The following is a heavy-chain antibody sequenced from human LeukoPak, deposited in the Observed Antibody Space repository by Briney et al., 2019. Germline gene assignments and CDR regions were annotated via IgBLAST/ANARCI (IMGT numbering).Heavy chain of an antibody. Sequence: GGSLRLSCAASGFTVSSNYMSWVRQAPGKGLEWVSVIYSGGSTYYADSVKGRFTISRDNSKNTLYLQMNSLRAEDTAVYYCARASSYYGSSGYYYDYWGQGTLVTVSS. V-gene: IGHV3-66*01. J-gene: IGHJ4*02. CDR1: GFTVSSNY. CDR2: IYSGGST. CDR3: ARASSYYGSSGYYYDY. D-gene: IGHD3-22*01.